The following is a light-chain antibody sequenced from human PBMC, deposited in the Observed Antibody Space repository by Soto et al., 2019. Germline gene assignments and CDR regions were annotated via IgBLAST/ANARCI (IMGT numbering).Light chain of an antibody. J-gene: IGLJ2*01. Sequence: QSALTQPASVSGSPGQSITISCTGTSSDVGGYNYVSWYQHHPGKAPKLMIYEVSNRPSGVSNRFSGSKSGNTASLTISGLQLEDEADYYCSSYTSSSTPVVFGGGTKLTVL. CDR3: SSYTSSSTPVV. V-gene: IGLV2-14*01. CDR1: SSDVGGYNY. CDR2: EVS.